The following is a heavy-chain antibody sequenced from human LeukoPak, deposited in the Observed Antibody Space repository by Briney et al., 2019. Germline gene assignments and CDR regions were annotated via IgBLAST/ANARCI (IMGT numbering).Heavy chain of an antibody. CDR1: GYTLTELS. D-gene: IGHD6-19*01. Sequence: ASVKVSCKVSGYTLTELSMHWVRQAPGQGLEWMGWINPNSGGTNYAQKFQGRVTMTRDTSISTAYMELSRLRSDDTAVYYCARIAVAGKGYWGQGTLVTVSS. J-gene: IGHJ4*02. CDR2: INPNSGGT. V-gene: IGHV1-2*02. CDR3: ARIAVAGKGY.